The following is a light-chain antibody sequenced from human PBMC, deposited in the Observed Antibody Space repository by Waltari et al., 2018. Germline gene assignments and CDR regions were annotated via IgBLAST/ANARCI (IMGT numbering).Light chain of an antibody. Sequence: DIQMTQSPSSLSASVGDRVTITCRASENVNNYLNWYQQKPGKAPKLLINKASTLQSWVPSRFSGSGSGTDYTFTISSLQSEDVATYYCQHGYGTPYSCGQGTKVEIK. CDR1: ENVNNY. CDR3: QHGYGTPYS. J-gene: IGKJ2*03. V-gene: IGKV1-39*01. CDR2: KAS.